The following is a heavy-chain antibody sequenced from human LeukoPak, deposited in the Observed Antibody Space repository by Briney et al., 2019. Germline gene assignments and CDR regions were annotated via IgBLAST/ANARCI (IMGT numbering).Heavy chain of an antibody. CDR3: ARDFGGLRWNYYFDY. J-gene: IGHJ4*02. D-gene: IGHD4-23*01. V-gene: IGHV3-30*04. CDR1: GFTFSDYA. CDR2: ISHDGSNK. Sequence: PGKSLRLSCAASGFTFSDYAMHWVRQAPGKGLEWVAIISHDGSNKYYADSVKGRFTTSRDISKNTLYLQMNSLRAEDTAVYLCARDFGGLRWNYYFDYWGQGTLVTVSS.